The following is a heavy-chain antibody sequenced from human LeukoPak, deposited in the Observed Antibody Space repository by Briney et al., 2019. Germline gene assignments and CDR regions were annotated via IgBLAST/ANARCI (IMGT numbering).Heavy chain of an antibody. V-gene: IGHV3-23*01. J-gene: IGHJ4*02. Sequence: PGGSLRLSCTVSGFSLSSYALSWVRRAPGKGLEWVSATSSSDAGKYYADSVRGRFTISRDNSRNTMYLQMNSLRVEDAAVYYCAKDGAWLRFDDWGQGTLVTVSS. CDR2: TSSSDAGK. CDR1: GFSLSSYA. CDR3: AKDGAWLRFDD. D-gene: IGHD5-12*01.